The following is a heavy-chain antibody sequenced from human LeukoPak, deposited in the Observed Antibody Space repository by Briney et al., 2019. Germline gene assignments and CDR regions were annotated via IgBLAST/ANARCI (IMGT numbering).Heavy chain of an antibody. D-gene: IGHD3-22*01. CDR3: AREWGGTMIVVVINTYNWFDP. J-gene: IGHJ5*02. CDR1: GGTFSSYA. V-gene: IGHV1-69*04. CDR2: IIPIFGIA. Sequence: APVKVSCKASGGTFSSYAISWVRQAPGQGLEWMGRIIPIFGIANYAQKFQGRVTITADKSTSTAYMELSSLRSEDTAVYYCAREWGGTMIVVVINTYNWFDPWGQGTLVTVSS.